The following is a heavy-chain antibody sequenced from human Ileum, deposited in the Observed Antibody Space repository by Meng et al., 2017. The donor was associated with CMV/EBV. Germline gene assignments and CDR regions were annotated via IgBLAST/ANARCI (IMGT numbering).Heavy chain of an antibody. J-gene: IGHJ4*02. V-gene: IGHV2-5*02. D-gene: IGHD1-1*01. CDR3: AQTGPVRDYFQS. CDR2: IYWDDDK. CDR1: GFSLTKSSMG. Sequence: IHWHEHGPTLLKPTRTLQLPCSFSGFSLTKSSMGLDWISQPPGKALEWLALIYWDDDKRYSPSLNNRLTITKDASKNQVVLSMTSMGPVDKATYYCAQTGPVRDYFQSWGQGTLVTVSS.